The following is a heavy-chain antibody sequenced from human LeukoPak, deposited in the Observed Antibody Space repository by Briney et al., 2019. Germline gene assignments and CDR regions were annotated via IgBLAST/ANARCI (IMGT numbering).Heavy chain of an antibody. D-gene: IGHD4-11*01. J-gene: IGHJ4*02. Sequence: PGGSLRLSCVASGFTFSSYWMSWVRQAPGKGLEWVANIKFGGSERYVVDSVKGRFTISRDDAKNSLYLHMNSLRAEDTAVYYCARDRHDYTHYFDYWGQGTLVTVSS. CDR2: IKFGGSER. CDR3: ARDRHDYTHYFDY. CDR1: GFTFSSYW. V-gene: IGHV3-7*01.